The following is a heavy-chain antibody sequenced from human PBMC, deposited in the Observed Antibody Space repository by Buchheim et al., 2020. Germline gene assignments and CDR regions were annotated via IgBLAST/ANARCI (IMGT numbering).Heavy chain of an antibody. Sequence: QLQLQESGPGLVKPSETLSLTCTVSGDSISSSSYYWGWIRQPPGKGLELIGSVSYSGDTYYNPSLKSRVTTSLDTSKNQFSLKLSSVTAADTAVYYCARLRYYDDLWGSYRYRPYDYWGQGTL. CDR3: ARLRYYDDLWGSYRYRPYDY. D-gene: IGHD3-16*02. V-gene: IGHV4-39*07. J-gene: IGHJ4*02. CDR1: GDSISSSSYY. CDR2: VSYSGDT.